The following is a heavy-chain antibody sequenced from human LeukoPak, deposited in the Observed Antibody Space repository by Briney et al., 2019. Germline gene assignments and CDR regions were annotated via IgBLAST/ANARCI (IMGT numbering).Heavy chain of an antibody. Sequence: SETLSLTCTVSDGSISSYYWSWIRQPPGRGLEWIGYIYYSGSTNYNPSLKSRVTISVDTSKNQFSLELSSVTAADTAVYYCARVGDIVVVPAAMDAFDIWGQGTMVTVSS. CDR3: ARVGDIVVVPAAMDAFDI. V-gene: IGHV4-59*01. J-gene: IGHJ3*02. CDR1: DGSISSYY. CDR2: IYYSGST. D-gene: IGHD2-2*01.